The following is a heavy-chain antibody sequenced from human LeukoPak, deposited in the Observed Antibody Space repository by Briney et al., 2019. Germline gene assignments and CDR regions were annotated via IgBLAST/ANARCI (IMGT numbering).Heavy chain of an antibody. CDR1: GGSISSGSYY. CDR2: IYTSGST. Sequence: SETLSLTCTVSGGSISSGSYYWSWIRQPAGKGLEWIGRIYTSGSTNYNPSLKSRVTISLDTSNNQFSLKLTSVTAADTAVYYCARSPLVRFDYWGQGTLVTVSS. CDR3: ARSPLVRFDY. V-gene: IGHV4-61*02. J-gene: IGHJ4*02.